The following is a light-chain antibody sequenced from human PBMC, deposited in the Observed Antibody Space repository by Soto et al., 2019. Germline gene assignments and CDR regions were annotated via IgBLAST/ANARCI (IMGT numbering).Light chain of an antibody. V-gene: IGKV3-20*01. CDR3: QQYGSSPPYT. J-gene: IGKJ2*01. CDR2: GAS. Sequence: EIGLTQSPGTLSLSTGERATLSCRASQRVRSNFLASYQQKPGQAPRLLIFGASSRASDIPDRFSGSGSGTDFTLTISRLEPEDFAVYYCQQYGSSPPYTFGQGTKLEIK. CDR1: QRVRSNF.